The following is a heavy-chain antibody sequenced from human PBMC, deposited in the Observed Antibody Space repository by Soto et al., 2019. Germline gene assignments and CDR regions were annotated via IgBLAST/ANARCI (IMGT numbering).Heavy chain of an antibody. D-gene: IGHD2-2*01. Sequence: CIRMEKRKGLQWVSAISGSGGTTYYIDSVKGRFTISRDNSKNTRFLQMSSLRAEDTAIYYCAKRLCSSTSCPKAYYSYGMDFWVQGTTVTVSS. V-gene: IGHV3-23*01. CDR3: AKRLCSSTSCPKAYYSYGMDF. CDR2: ISGSGGTT. J-gene: IGHJ6*02.